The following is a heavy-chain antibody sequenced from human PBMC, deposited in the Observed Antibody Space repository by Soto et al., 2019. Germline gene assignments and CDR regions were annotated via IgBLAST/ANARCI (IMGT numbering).Heavy chain of an antibody. Sequence: PSETLSLTCTVPGGSISSYYWSWIRQPPGKGLEWIGYIYYSGSTNYNPSLKSRVTISVDTSKNQFSLKLSSVTAADTAVYYCATAPRGNYGYPSYFVYWGQGTLVNVSS. CDR1: GGSISSYY. V-gene: IGHV4-59*01. CDR2: IYYSGST. CDR3: ATAPRGNYGYPSYFVY. D-gene: IGHD3-10*01. J-gene: IGHJ4*02.